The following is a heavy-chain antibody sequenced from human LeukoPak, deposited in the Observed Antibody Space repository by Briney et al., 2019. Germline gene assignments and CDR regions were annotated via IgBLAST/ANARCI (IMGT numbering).Heavy chain of an antibody. J-gene: IGHJ4*02. CDR1: GFSFNSVW. V-gene: IGHV3-7*01. D-gene: IGHD3-16*01. Sequence: GGSLRLSCAASGFSFNSVWMDWVRQAPGKGLEWVANIKHDESEKNYLDSVKGRFTISRDNAQNSLYLQMNGLRVEDTAVYYCTRRLDDWGQGTLVTVSS. CDR3: TRRLDD. CDR2: IKHDESEK.